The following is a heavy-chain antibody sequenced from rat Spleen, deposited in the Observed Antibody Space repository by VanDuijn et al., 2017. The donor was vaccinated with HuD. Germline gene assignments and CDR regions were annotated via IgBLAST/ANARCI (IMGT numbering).Heavy chain of an antibody. CDR1: GFTFSDFF. Sequence: EVQLVESDGGLVQPGRSLKLSCAASGFTFSDFFMAWVRQAPTKGLEWVATISYGDSYGHSSTYYRDSVKGRFTIFRDNAKNTLYLQMDSLRSEDTATYYCARRHYGYTDYFDYWGQGVMVTVSS. CDR2: ISYGDSYGHSST. CDR3: ARRHYGYTDYFDY. V-gene: IGHV5-29*01. D-gene: IGHD1-9*01. J-gene: IGHJ2*01.